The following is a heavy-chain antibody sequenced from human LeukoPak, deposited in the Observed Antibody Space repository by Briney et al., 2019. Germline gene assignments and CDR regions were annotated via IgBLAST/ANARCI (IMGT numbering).Heavy chain of an antibody. CDR1: GGSISSGVCY. CDR2: VYYSGST. D-gene: IGHD3-10*01. CDR3: ARGLLITMVRGVPTGGMRV. Sequence: SETLSLTCTVSGGSISSGVCYWSWIRQPPGKGLEWIGYVYYSGSTYYNPSLKSRVTISVDTSKNQFSLKLCSVTAADTAVYYCARGLLITMVRGVPTGGMRVWVQGTTVTVSS. V-gene: IGHV4-30-4*01. J-gene: IGHJ6*02.